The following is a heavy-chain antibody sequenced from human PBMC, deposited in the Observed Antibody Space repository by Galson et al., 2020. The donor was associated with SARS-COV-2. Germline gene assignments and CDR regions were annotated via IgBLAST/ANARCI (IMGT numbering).Heavy chain of an antibody. J-gene: IGHJ4*02. V-gene: IGHV3-9*01. Sequence: GGSLRLSCAASGFTFDDYAMHWVRQAPGKGLEWVSGISWNSGSIGYADSVKGRFTISRDNAKNSLYLQMNSLRAEDTALYYCATLAAAAPGDYFDYWGQGTLVTVSS. CDR2: ISWNSGSI. D-gene: IGHD6-13*01. CDR1: GFTFDDYA. CDR3: ATLAAAAPGDYFDY.